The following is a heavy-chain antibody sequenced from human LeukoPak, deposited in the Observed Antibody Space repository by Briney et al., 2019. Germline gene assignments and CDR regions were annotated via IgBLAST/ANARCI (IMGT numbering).Heavy chain of an antibody. J-gene: IGHJ6*03. D-gene: IGHD6-13*01. CDR2: IYPGDSDT. V-gene: IGHV5-51*01. CDR3: ASRAALGTFGFDYYYHMDV. CDR1: GSRFTSYW. Sequence: GESLKISFEGSGSRFTSYWIGWVRQMPGKGLEWMGIIYPGDSDTRYSPSFQGQVTISADKSINTAYLQWSSLKASDTAMYYCASRAALGTFGFDYYYHMDVWGKGTTVTVSS.